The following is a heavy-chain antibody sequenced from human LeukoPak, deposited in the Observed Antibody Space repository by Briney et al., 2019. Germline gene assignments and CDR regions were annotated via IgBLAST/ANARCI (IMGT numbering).Heavy chain of an antibody. J-gene: IGHJ4*02. CDR3: ARGPITIFGVVIPFDY. CDR2: INSDGSST. V-gene: IGHV3-74*01. CDR1: GFTFSSYW. Sequence: PGGSLRLSCAASGFTFSSYWLHWVRQAPGKGLVWVSRINSDGSSTSYSDSGKGRFTISRDNAKNTLYLQMNSLRAEDTAVYYCARGPITIFGVVIPFDYWGQGTLVTVSS. D-gene: IGHD3-3*01.